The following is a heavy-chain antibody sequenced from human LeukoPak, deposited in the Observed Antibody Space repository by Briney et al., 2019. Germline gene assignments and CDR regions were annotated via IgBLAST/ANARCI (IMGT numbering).Heavy chain of an antibody. Sequence: SETLSPTCAVSNFSISSGYYWGWIRQPPGRGLEWIGSIYHSGNTYYNPSLKSRGTISIDTSKNQFSLKLTSVTAADTAVYYCARVWVGYVAAAGYWGQGTLVTVSS. CDR1: NFSISSGYY. D-gene: IGHD6-13*01. J-gene: IGHJ4*02. CDR3: ARVWVGYVAAAGY. V-gene: IGHV4-38-2*01. CDR2: IYHSGNT.